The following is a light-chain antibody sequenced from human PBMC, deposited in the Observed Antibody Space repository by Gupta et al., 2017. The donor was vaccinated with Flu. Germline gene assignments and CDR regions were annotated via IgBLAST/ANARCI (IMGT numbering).Light chain of an antibody. CDR2: DAS. Sequence: PASLSASEGDRVTITCQASQEISNYLNWYQQKPGKAPKLLIYDASNLETGVPSRFSGSGSGTDFTFTISSLQPEDVATYYCQHYDNLPFTFGHGTKVDIK. J-gene: IGKJ3*01. CDR3: QHYDNLPFT. CDR1: QEISNY. V-gene: IGKV1-33*01.